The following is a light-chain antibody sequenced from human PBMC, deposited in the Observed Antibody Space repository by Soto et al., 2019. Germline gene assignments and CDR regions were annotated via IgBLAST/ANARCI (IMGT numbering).Light chain of an antibody. CDR2: AAS. Sequence: AIRMTQSPSSLSASTGDRVTITCRASQGISSYLAWYQQKPGKAPKLLIYAASTLQSGVLSRFSGNGSGTDFTLTISCLQSEDFATYYCQQYYSYPWTFGQGTKVEIK. V-gene: IGKV1-8*01. CDR1: QGISSY. J-gene: IGKJ1*01. CDR3: QQYYSYPWT.